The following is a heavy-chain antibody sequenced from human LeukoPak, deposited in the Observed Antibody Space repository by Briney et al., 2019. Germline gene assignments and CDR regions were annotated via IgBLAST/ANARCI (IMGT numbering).Heavy chain of an antibody. J-gene: IGHJ4*02. V-gene: IGHV3-11*04. CDR1: GFTFSDYY. CDR3: ARDRYCSGGSCYWTRDFDY. D-gene: IGHD2-15*01. Sequence: NPWGSLRLSCAASGFTFSDYYISWIRQAPGKGLEWVSYISSSGSTIYYADSVKGRFTISRDNAKNSLYLQMNSLRAEDTAVYYCARDRYCSGGSCYWTRDFDYWGQGTLVTVSS. CDR2: ISSSGSTI.